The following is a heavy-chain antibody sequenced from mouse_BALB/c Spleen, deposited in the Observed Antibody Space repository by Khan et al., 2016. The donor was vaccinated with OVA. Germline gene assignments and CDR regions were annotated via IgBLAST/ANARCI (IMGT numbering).Heavy chain of an antibody. CDR3: ARGGSSAPAWFAY. CDR1: GYSITSGYF. CDR2: IRYDGNS. Sequence: VQLKQSGPGLVKPSQSLSLTCSVTGYSITSGYFWNWIRQFPGNKLEWMGYIRYDGNSNYNPSLKNRISIPRATSKNQFFLKLNSFTPVEPAPYACARGGSSAPAWFAYWGQGTLVTVSA. D-gene: IGHD3-1*01. V-gene: IGHV3-6*02. J-gene: IGHJ3*01.